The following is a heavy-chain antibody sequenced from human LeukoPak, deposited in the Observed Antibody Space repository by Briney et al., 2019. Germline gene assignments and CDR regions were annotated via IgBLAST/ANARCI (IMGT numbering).Heavy chain of an antibody. CDR2: IYPGDSDT. D-gene: IGHD3-22*01. Sequence: GESLKISCKGPGYRFTSYWIGWVRPMPGKGLEWMGIIYPGDSDTRYSPSFQGQVTISADKSISTAYLQWSSLKASDTAVYYCARVGDSSGYYYALSDYWGQGTLVTVSS. CDR3: ARVGDSSGYYYALSDY. CDR1: GYRFTSYW. J-gene: IGHJ4*02. V-gene: IGHV5-51*01.